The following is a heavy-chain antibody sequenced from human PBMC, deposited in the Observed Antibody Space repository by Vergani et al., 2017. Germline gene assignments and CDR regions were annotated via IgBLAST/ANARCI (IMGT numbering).Heavy chain of an antibody. J-gene: IGHJ5*01. Sequence: EVQLLQSGGGVIQPGGSVSLSCAASGFTFNSYWMHWVRQVPGKGLLWVSRIKSDGSITAYADSVKGRFTISRDNAQNTLYLQMNSLRVEDTGVYYCARARCIETCYMSNWLDSWGQGTLVTVSS. CDR2: IKSDGSIT. CDR1: GFTFNSYW. CDR3: ARARCIETCYMSNWLDS. D-gene: IGHD3-9*01. V-gene: IGHV3-74*03.